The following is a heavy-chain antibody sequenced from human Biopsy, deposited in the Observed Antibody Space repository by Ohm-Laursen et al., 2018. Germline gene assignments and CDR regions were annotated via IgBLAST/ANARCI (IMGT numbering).Heavy chain of an antibody. CDR1: GFSFTGYY. D-gene: IGHD6-19*01. J-gene: IGHJ4*02. CDR3: ARDRRQWLALDY. V-gene: IGHV1-2*02. CDR2: ISPKSGGT. Sequence: SSVKVSCKASGFSFTGYYIHWVRQAPGQGLEWMGWISPKSGGTNYAQKFQGNITMTRDTSISTAYMELSRLRSDDTAVYYCARDRRQWLALDYWGQGTLVTVSS.